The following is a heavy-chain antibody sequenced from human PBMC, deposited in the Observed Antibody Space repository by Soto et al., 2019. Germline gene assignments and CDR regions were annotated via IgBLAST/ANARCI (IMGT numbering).Heavy chain of an antibody. J-gene: IGHJ4*02. CDR3: AKVLGGDYDYGDYSLFDY. CDR1: GFTFSSYA. D-gene: IGHD4-17*01. V-gene: IGHV3-23*01. Sequence: GGSLRLSCAASGFTFSSYAMSWVRQAPGKGLEWVSAISGSGGSTYYADSVKGRFTISRDNSKNTLYLQMNSLRAEDTAVYYCAKVLGGDYDYGDYSLFDYWGQGTLVTASS. CDR2: ISGSGGST.